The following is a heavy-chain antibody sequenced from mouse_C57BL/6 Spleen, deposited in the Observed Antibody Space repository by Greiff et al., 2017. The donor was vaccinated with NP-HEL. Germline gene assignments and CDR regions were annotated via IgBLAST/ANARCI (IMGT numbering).Heavy chain of an antibody. J-gene: IGHJ1*03. CDR2: INPSNGGT. D-gene: IGHD4-1*02. CDR1: GYTFTSYW. Sequence: QVQLKQPGTELVKPGASVKLSCKASGYTFTSYWMHWVKQRPGQGLEWIGNINPSNGGTNYNEKFKSKATLTVDKSSSTAYMQLSSLTSADSAVYYCARSPTGTGYFDVWGTGTTVTVSS. V-gene: IGHV1-53*01. CDR3: ARSPTGTGYFDV.